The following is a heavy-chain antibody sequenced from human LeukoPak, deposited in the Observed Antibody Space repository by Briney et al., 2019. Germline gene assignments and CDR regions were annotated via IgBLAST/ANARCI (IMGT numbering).Heavy chain of an antibody. CDR3: ARELSDYRVTGGYHHYFDL. J-gene: IGHJ4*02. CDR2: IYRGGTT. CDR1: GFXVSTSY. D-gene: IGHD2-8*02. V-gene: IGHV3-53*01. Sequence: GGSLRLSCGASGFXVSTSYMTWVRQGPGKGLEWVSVIYRGGTTVYADSVKGRFTISIDISENTLSLQMNNLRADDTAVYYCARELSDYRVTGGYHHYFDLWGQGTLVSVSS.